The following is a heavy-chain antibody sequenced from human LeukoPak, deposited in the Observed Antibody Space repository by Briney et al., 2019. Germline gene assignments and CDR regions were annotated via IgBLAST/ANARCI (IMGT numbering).Heavy chain of an antibody. CDR2: IYYSGST. Sequence: SETLSLTCTVSGGSISSGGYYWSWIRQHPGKGLEWIGYIYYSGSTYYNPSLKSRVTISVDTSKNQFSLKLSSVTAADTAVYYCARSSATGSHGYYFDYWGQGTLVTVSS. CDR3: ARSSATGSHGYYFDY. J-gene: IGHJ4*02. CDR1: GGSISSGGYY. V-gene: IGHV4-31*03.